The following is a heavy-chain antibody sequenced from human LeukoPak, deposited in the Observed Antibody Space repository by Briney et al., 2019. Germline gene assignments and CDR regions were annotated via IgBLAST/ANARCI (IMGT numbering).Heavy chain of an antibody. D-gene: IGHD1-26*01. CDR1: GFTFSNYG. J-gene: IGHJ4*02. V-gene: IGHV3-30*18. CDR2: ISYDGSNR. Sequence: GRSLRLSCAASGFTFSNYGMHWVRQAPGKGLEWVSVISYDGSNRYYADSVKGRFTISRDNSKNTLYLQMNSLRAEDTATYYCAKNSGSTALWGQGTLVTVSS. CDR3: AKNSGSTAL.